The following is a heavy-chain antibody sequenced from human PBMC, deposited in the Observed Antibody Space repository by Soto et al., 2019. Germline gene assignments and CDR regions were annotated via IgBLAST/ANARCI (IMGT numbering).Heavy chain of an antibody. CDR3: ARDLPKGGGSAGFDY. J-gene: IGHJ4*02. V-gene: IGHV1-2*02. CDR1: GYTFTCYY. Sequence: XSVKVSCEASGYTFTCYYMHWVRQATGQGLEWMGWINPKSGGTMYPQKFQGRVTMTWDTSISTAYMALTRLRSDDTAVYYCARDLPKGGGSAGFDYWGQGPLVTVSS. CDR2: INPKSGGT. D-gene: IGHD1-26*01.